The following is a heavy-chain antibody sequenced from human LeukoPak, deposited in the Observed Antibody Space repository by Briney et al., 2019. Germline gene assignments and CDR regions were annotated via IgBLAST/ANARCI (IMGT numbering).Heavy chain of an antibody. D-gene: IGHD3-3*01. J-gene: IGHJ3*02. V-gene: IGHV4-31*03. CDR2: IYYSGST. CDR3: ARGPPPDYDFWSPAFDI. Sequence: PSETLSLTCTVSGGSISRSGYYWSWIRQHPGKGLEWIGYIYYSGSTYYNPSLKSRVTISVDTSKNQFSLKLSSVTAADTAVYYCARGPPPDYDFWSPAFDIWGQGTMVTVSS. CDR1: GGSISRSGYY.